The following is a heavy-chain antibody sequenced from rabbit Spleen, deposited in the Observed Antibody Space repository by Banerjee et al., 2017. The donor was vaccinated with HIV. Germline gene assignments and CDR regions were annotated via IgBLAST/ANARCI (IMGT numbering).Heavy chain of an antibody. CDR1: GIDFSSSYW. Sequence: QEQLEESGGDLVKPEGTLTLTCTASGIDFSSSYWICWVRQAPGKGLEWIGCIDAGLSHTYYASWAKGRFTISKTSSTTVTLRMTSLTAADRAAYFCARDLVGVIGWNFYLWGPGTLVT. D-gene: IGHD1-1*01. CDR2: IDAGLSHT. J-gene: IGHJ4*01. CDR3: ARDLVGVIGWNFYL. V-gene: IGHV1S45*01.